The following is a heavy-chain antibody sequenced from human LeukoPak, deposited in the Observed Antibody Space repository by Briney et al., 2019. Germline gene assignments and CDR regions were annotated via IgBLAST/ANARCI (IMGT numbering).Heavy chain of an antibody. V-gene: IGHV3-21*01. J-gene: IGHJ5*02. Sequence: PGGSLRLSCAASGFTFSSYSMNWVRQAPGKGLEWVSSISSSSSYIYYADSVKGRFTISRDNAKNSLYLQMNSLRAEDTAVYYCARLGYQLLWGGSWFDPWGQGTLVTVSS. CDR3: ARLGYQLLWGGSWFDP. CDR2: ISSSSSYI. D-gene: IGHD2-2*01. CDR1: GFTFSSYS.